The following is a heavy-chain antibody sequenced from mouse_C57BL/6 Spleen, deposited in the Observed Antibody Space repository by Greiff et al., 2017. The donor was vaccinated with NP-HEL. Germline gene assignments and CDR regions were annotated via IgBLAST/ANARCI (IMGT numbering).Heavy chain of an antibody. D-gene: IGHD2-1*01. CDR1: GYTFTSYW. Sequence: QVQLQQPGAELVRPGSSVKLSCKASGYTFTSYWMHWVKQRPIQGLEWIGNIDPSDSETHYNQKFKDKATLTVDKSSSTAYMQLSSLTSEDSAVYYCARPGFYGNFCYYYAMDYWGQGTSVTVSS. CDR3: ARPGFYGNFCYYYAMDY. CDR2: IDPSDSET. J-gene: IGHJ4*01. V-gene: IGHV1-52*01.